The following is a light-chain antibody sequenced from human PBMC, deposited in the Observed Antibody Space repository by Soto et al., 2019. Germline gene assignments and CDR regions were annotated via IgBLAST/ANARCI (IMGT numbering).Light chain of an antibody. CDR3: QSYDRSTVV. CDR2: EGN. V-gene: IGLV6-57*04. J-gene: IGLJ2*01. Sequence: NFMLTQPHSVSESPGKTVTISCTRSSGSIASNYVQWYQQRPGSVPTTVIYEGNQRPSGVHDRFSGSTDGSSNSASLTISGMQTEDEADYYCQSYDRSTVVFGGGTQLTVL. CDR1: SGSIASNY.